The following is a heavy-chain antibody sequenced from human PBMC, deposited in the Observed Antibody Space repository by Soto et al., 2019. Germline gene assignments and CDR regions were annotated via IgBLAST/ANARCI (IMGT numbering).Heavy chain of an antibody. CDR2: ISPIFCTA. D-gene: IGHD3-22*01. Sequence: GXSXKVSCKASEDTXKNYAIGLVRQAPGQGLEWMGGISPIFCTANYAQKFQGRVTITADTSANTVYFELSSLRYEDTAVYYCASTKYDSSAYYYWYLGLWGRGTLVTVSS. CDR1: EDTXKNYA. J-gene: IGHJ2*01. V-gene: IGHV1-69*06. CDR3: ASTKYDSSAYYYWYLGL.